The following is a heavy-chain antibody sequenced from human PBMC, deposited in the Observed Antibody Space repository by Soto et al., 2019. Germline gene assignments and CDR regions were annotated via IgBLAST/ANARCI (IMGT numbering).Heavy chain of an antibody. J-gene: IGHJ4*02. CDR3: ANALGLYYFDY. V-gene: IGHV1-3*01. CDR2: INAGNGNT. Sequence: QVQLVQSGAEVKKPGASVKVSCKASGYTFTSYAMHWVRQAPGQRLEWMGWINAGNGNTKYSQKVQGRVTITRDTSASTAYMELSSLRSEDTAVYYCANALGLYYFDYWGQGTLVTVSS. CDR1: GYTFTSYA. D-gene: IGHD3-16*01.